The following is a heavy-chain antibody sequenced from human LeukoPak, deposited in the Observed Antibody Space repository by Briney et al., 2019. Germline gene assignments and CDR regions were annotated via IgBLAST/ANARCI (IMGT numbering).Heavy chain of an antibody. CDR1: GGSFSGYY. CDR2: INHSGST. D-gene: IGHD5-24*01. Sequence: SETLSLTCAVYGGSFSGYYWSWIRQPPGKGLEWIGEINHSGSTNYNPSLKSRVTISVDTSKNQFSPKLSSVTAADTAVYYCARGIRSRDGYNGNDYWGQGTLVTVSS. CDR3: ARGIRSRDGYNGNDY. J-gene: IGHJ4*02. V-gene: IGHV4-34*01.